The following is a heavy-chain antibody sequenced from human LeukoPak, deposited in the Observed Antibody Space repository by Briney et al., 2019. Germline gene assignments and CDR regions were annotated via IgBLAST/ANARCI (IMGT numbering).Heavy chain of an antibody. J-gene: IGHJ6*03. CDR1: GYTFTGYY. V-gene: IGHV1-2*02. D-gene: IGHD4-11*01. CDR3: ARAAYSNYEVPGYYYYYYMDV. CDR2: INPNSGGT. Sequence: GASVKVSGKASGYTFTGYYMHWGRQAPGQGLEWLGWINPNSGGTNYAQKFQGRVTMTRDTSISTAYMELSSLKSADTALYYCARAAYSNYEVPGYYYYYYMDVWGKGTTVTVSS.